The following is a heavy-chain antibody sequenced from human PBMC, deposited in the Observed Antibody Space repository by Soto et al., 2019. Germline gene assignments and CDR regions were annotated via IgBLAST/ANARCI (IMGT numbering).Heavy chain of an antibody. J-gene: IGHJ4*02. CDR3: ARKWDHFSYGSGSYYPFDY. CDR2: IIPIFGTA. CDR1: GRTFSSYA. Sequence: SVKVSCKASGRTFSSYAISWVRQAPGQGLEWMGGIIPIFGTANYAQKFQGRVTITADESTSTAYMELSSLRSEDTAVYYCARKWDHFSYGSGSYYPFDYWGQGTLVTVPQ. D-gene: IGHD3-10*01. V-gene: IGHV1-69*13.